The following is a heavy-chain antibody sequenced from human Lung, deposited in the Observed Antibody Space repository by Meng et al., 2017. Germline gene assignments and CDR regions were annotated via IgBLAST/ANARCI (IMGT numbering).Heavy chain of an antibody. J-gene: IGHJ4*02. CDR3: ASSMGGLFGVVIIGAY. CDR1: GGTFSSYA. CDR2: IIPIFGTA. Sequence: VRSGGGWKKPGSSVRVPCKASGGTFSSYAISWGRQAPGQGLEWMGGIIPIFGTANYAQKFQGRVTITRDTSASTAYMELSSLRSEDTAVYYCASSMGGLFGVVIIGAYWGQGTLVTVSS. V-gene: IGHV1-69*05. D-gene: IGHD3-3*01.